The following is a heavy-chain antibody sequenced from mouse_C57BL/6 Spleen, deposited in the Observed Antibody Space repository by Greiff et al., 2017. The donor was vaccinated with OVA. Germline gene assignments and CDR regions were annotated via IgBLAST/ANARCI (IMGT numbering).Heavy chain of an antibody. Sequence: VQLQQSGPVLVKPGASVKMSCKASGYTFTDYYMNWVKQSHGKSLEWIGVINPYNGGTSYNQKFKGKATLTVDKSSSTAYMELNSLTSEDSAVYYCARSVTGTFAYWGQGTLVTVSA. V-gene: IGHV1-19*01. CDR1: GYTFTDYY. J-gene: IGHJ3*01. CDR3: ARSVTGTFAY. D-gene: IGHD4-1*01. CDR2: INPYNGGT.